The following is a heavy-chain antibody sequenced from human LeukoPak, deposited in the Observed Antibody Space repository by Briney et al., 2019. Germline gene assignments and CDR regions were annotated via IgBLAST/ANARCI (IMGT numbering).Heavy chain of an antibody. D-gene: IGHD1-26*01. J-gene: IGHJ3*02. Sequence: GGSLRLSCAASGFTFDDYGMSWVRQAPGKGLGWVAVISSDGSNIYYADSVKGRFTISRDNSKNTLYLQMNNLRAEDTAVYYCARMGGQLLQDAFDIWGQGTTVTVSS. CDR1: GFTFDDYG. V-gene: IGHV3-30*03. CDR2: ISSDGSNI. CDR3: ARMGGQLLQDAFDI.